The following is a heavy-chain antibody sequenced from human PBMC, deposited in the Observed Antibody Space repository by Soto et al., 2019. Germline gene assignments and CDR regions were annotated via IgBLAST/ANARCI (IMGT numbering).Heavy chain of an antibody. CDR2: ISGSGGST. Sequence: GGSLRLSCAASGFTFSSYAMSWVRQAPGKGLEWVSAISGSGGSTYYADSVKGRFTISRDNSKNTLYLQMNSLRAEDTAVYYCAKSPQDYDFWSGYYSYYFDYWGQGTLVTVSS. D-gene: IGHD3-3*01. CDR1: GFTFSSYA. J-gene: IGHJ4*02. CDR3: AKSPQDYDFWSGYYSYYFDY. V-gene: IGHV3-23*01.